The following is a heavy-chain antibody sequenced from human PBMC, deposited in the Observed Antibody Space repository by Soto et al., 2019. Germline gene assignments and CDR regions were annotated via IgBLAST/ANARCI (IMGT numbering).Heavy chain of an antibody. CDR2: SYYRGIT. CDR1: GGSISSRSHY. D-gene: IGHD3-3*01. J-gene: IGHJ4*02. CDR3: ATADGFGVVTPFFEY. V-gene: IGHV4-39*01. Sequence: QLQLQESGPGLVKPSETLSLTCTVSGGSISSRSHYWGWIRQSPGKHLEWIGSSYYRGITPYNPSLKTRVTISVDTSKNQVSLKVYSVTAADTAVYYCATADGFGVVTPFFEYWGQGILVTVSS.